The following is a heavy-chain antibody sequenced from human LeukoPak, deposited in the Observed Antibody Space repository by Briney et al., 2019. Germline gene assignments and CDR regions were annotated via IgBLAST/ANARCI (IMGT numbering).Heavy chain of an antibody. D-gene: IGHD3-10*01. CDR1: GGSISSSSYY. Sequence: SETLSLTCTVSGGSISSSSYYWGWIRQPPGKGLEWIGSIYYSGSTYYNPSLKSRVTISVATSKNQFSLKLSSVTAADTAVYYCAARVTMVRGAFDPWGQGTLVTVSS. CDR3: AARVTMVRGAFDP. CDR2: IYYSGST. V-gene: IGHV4-39*01. J-gene: IGHJ5*02.